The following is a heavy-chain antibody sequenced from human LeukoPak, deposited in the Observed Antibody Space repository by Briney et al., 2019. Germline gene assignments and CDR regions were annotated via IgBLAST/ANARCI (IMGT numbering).Heavy chain of an antibody. CDR3: ARGARTTVTAIVYYYYYMDV. D-gene: IGHD4-11*01. V-gene: IGHV1-69*05. CDR2: IIPIFGTA. J-gene: IGHJ6*03. CDR1: GGTFISYT. Sequence: SVKVSCKASGGTFISYTISWVRQAPGQGLEWMGGIIPIFGTANYAQKFQGRVTITTDESTGTAYMELSSLRSEDTAVYYCARGARTTVTAIVYYYYYMDVWGKGTTVTVSS.